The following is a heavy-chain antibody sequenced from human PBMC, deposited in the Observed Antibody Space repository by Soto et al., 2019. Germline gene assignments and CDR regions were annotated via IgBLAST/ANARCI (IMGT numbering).Heavy chain of an antibody. Sequence: SETLSLTCTVSGGSISSYYWSWIRQPAGKGLEWIGRIYTSGSTNYNPSLKSRVTMSVDTSKNQFSLKLSSVTAADTAVYYCARDRRTMGADALSGMDVWGQGTTVTVSS. V-gene: IGHV4-4*07. D-gene: IGHD1-26*01. CDR1: GGSISSYY. J-gene: IGHJ6*02. CDR3: ARDRRTMGADALSGMDV. CDR2: IYTSGST.